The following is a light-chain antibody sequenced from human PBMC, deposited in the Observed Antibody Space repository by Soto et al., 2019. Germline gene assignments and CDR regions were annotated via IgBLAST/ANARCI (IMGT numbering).Light chain of an antibody. CDR2: EGT. CDR1: SSDIDYNY. Sequence: QSALTQPPSASGSLGQSVTISCTGTSSDIDYNYVSWYQHHPGKAPKLLIYEGTKRPSGVLDRFSGSKSGNTASLTVSGLQTEDEADYYCSSRLDTNNSIFGGGTKLTVL. CDR3: SSRLDTNNSI. V-gene: IGLV2-8*01. J-gene: IGLJ2*01.